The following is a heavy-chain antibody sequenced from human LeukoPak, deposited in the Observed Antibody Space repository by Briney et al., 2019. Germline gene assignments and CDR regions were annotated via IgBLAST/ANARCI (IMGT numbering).Heavy chain of an antibody. Sequence: GGSLRLSCAASGFTFDDYVMHWVRQAPGKGLEWVSGISWNSGSIGYGDSVKGRFTISRDNAKNSLYLQMNSLRAEDTALYYCVKGGFSTSCSPGDVWGKGTTVTVSS. V-gene: IGHV3-9*01. CDR3: VKGGFSTSCSPGDV. CDR1: GFTFDDYV. D-gene: IGHD2-2*01. J-gene: IGHJ6*04. CDR2: ISWNSGSI.